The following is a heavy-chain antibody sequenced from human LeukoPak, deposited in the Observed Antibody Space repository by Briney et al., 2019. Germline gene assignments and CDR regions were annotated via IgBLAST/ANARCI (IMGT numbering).Heavy chain of an antibody. V-gene: IGHV3-49*03. CDR3: TRDPRDYDSSGDYPDY. Sequence: PGGSLRLSCTASGFTFGDYAMSWFRQAQGKGLEWVGFIRSKAYDGKTEYAASVKGRFTITRDTSKSIAYLQMTSLKSEDTAVYYCTRDPRDYDSSGDYPDYWGQGTLVTVSS. D-gene: IGHD3-22*01. CDR1: GFTFGDYA. CDR2: IRSKAYDGKT. J-gene: IGHJ4*02.